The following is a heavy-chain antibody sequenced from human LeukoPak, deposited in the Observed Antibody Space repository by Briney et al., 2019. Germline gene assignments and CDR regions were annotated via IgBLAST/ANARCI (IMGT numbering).Heavy chain of an antibody. Sequence: GGSLRLSCAASGLTVSSYAMTWVRQAPGKGLEWVAVISYDGSNKYYADSVKGRFTISRDNSKNTLYLQMNSLRAEDTAMYYCARVGSSYDYYYGMDVWGQGTTVTVSS. CDR1: GLTVSSYA. CDR3: ARVGSSYDYYYGMDV. CDR2: ISYDGSNK. D-gene: IGHD6-13*01. V-gene: IGHV3-30-3*01. J-gene: IGHJ6*02.